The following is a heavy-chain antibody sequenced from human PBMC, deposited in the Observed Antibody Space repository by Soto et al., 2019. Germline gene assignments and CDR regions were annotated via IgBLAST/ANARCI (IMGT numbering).Heavy chain of an antibody. CDR1: GFTFSSYL. J-gene: IGHJ6*02. CDR2: IKQDGSEK. CDR3: ARDRPGYGDFHYYYYGMDV. D-gene: IGHD4-17*01. Sequence: GGSLRLSCAASGFTFSSYLMSWVRQAPGKGLEWVANIKQDGSEKYYVDSVKGRFTISRDNAKNSLYLQMNSLRAEDTAVYYCARDRPGYGDFHYYYYGMDVWGPGPTV. V-gene: IGHV3-7*01.